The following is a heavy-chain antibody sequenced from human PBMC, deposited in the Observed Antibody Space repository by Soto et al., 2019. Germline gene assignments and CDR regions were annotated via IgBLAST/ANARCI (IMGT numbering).Heavy chain of an antibody. J-gene: IGHJ6*02. Sequence: QVQLVQSGAEVKKPGSSVKVFCKASGGTFSSYAISWVRQAPGQGLEWMGGIIPIFGTANYAQKFQGRVTITADESTSTAYMELSSLRSEDTAVYYCATRTTVAYYYYYGMDVWGQGTTVTVSS. CDR3: ATRTTVAYYYYYGMDV. CDR1: GGTFSSYA. V-gene: IGHV1-69*01. CDR2: IIPIFGTA. D-gene: IGHD4-17*01.